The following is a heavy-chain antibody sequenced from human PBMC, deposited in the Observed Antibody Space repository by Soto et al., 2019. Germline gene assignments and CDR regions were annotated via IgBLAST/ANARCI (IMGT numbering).Heavy chain of an antibody. D-gene: IGHD6-25*01. J-gene: IGHJ6*02. CDR3: ATQKSSSAAHSYGMDV. CDR2: IYSDGRT. Sequence: PXETLSLTCTVSGCSISSSGYYWGWIRQAPGKGLEWIGNIYSDGRTYYNPSLRSRVALAIGTSQNQFSLKLTSVDASDTAIYYCATQKSSSAAHSYGMDVWGVGTTVTVS. V-gene: IGHV4-39*01. CDR1: GCSISSSGYY.